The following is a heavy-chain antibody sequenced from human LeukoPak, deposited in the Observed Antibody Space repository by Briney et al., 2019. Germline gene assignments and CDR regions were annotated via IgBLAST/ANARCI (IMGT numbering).Heavy chain of an antibody. CDR1: GFTFSSYG. CDR2: IWYDGSNK. CDR3: ASGLYCGGDCHHWPQFDY. Sequence: GRSLRLSCAASGFTFSSYGMHWVRQAPGKGLEWVAVIWYDGSNKYYADSVKGRFTISRDNSKNTLYLQMNSLRAEDTAVYYCASGLYCGGDCHHWPQFDYWGQGTLVTVSS. J-gene: IGHJ4*02. D-gene: IGHD2-21*02. V-gene: IGHV3-33*01.